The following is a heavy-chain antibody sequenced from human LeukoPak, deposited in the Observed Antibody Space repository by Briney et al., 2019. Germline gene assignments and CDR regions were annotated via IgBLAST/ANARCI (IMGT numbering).Heavy chain of an antibody. Sequence: GGSLRLSCAASGFTFSSDPMSWVRQAPGKGLEWVSAISGSGGSTYYADSVKGRFTISRDNSKNTLYLQMNSLRAEDTAVYYCAKETPHYDSSGYYHRAFDYWGQGTLVTVSS. CDR3: AKETPHYDSSGYYHRAFDY. CDR2: ISGSGGST. CDR1: GFTFSSDP. J-gene: IGHJ4*02. D-gene: IGHD3-22*01. V-gene: IGHV3-23*01.